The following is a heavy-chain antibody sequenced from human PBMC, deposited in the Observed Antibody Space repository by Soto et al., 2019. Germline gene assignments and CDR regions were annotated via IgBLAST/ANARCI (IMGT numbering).Heavy chain of an antibody. J-gene: IGHJ3*02. CDR2: IYYSGST. CDR1: GGSISSYY. CDR3: ARGGTTDAFDI. D-gene: IGHD1-1*01. Sequence: SETLSLTCTVSGGSISSYYWSWIRQPPGKGLEWIGYIYYSGSTNYNPSLKSRVTISVDTSKNQFSLKLSSVTAADTAVYYCARGGTTDAFDIWGQGTMVTVSS. V-gene: IGHV4-59*08.